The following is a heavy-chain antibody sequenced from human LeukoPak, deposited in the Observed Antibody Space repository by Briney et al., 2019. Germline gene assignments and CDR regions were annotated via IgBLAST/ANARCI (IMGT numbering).Heavy chain of an antibody. V-gene: IGHV1-18*01. CDR2: ISAYNGNT. Sequence: ASVKVSCKASGYTFTSYGISWVRQAPGQGLEWMGWISAYNGNTNYAPKLQGRVTMTTDTSTSTAYMELRSLRSDDTAVYYCARQQWLVPHVDYWGQGTLVTVSS. CDR1: GYTFTSYG. D-gene: IGHD6-19*01. CDR3: ARQQWLVPHVDY. J-gene: IGHJ4*02.